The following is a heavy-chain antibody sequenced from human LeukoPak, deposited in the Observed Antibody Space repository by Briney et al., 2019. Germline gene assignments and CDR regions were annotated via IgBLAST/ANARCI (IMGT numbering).Heavy chain of an antibody. CDR3: ARGWVTVPFDI. D-gene: IGHD2-21*02. Sequence: GGSLRLSCAASGFTFSAYSMNWVRQAPGKGLEWVSSIGTSSSHIHYADSLKGRFTISRDNAKNSLYPQMNSLRAEDTAVYYCARGWVTVPFDIWGQGTLVAVSS. CDR1: GFTFSAYS. V-gene: IGHV3-21*01. J-gene: IGHJ3*02. CDR2: IGTSSSHI.